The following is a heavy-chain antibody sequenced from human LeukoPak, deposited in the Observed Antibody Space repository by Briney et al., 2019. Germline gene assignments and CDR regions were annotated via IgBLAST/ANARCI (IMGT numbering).Heavy chain of an antibody. CDR3: ARGSRYRGPSPPTATTFDY. CDR2: IYYSGST. Sequence: PSETLSLTCTVSGGSISSYYWGWIRQPPGKGLEWIGSIYYSGSTYYNPSLKSRVTISVDTSKNQFSLKLSSVTAADTAVYYCARGSRYRGPSPPTATTFDYWGQGTLATVSS. D-gene: IGHD3-10*01. J-gene: IGHJ4*02. CDR1: GGSISSYY. V-gene: IGHV4-39*07.